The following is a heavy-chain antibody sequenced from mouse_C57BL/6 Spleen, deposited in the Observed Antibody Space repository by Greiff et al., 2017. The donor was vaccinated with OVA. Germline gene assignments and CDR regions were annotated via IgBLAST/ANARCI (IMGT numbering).Heavy chain of an antibody. Sequence: VQLQQSGPELVKPGASVKISCKASGYTFTDYYMNWVKQSHGKSLEWIGDINPNNGGTSYNQKFKGKATLTVDKSSSTAYMELRSLTSEDSAVYYCARMTTVVATRGYFDVWGTGTTVTVSS. D-gene: IGHD1-1*01. V-gene: IGHV1-26*01. J-gene: IGHJ1*03. CDR2: INPNNGGT. CDR3: ARMTTVVATRGYFDV. CDR1: GYTFTDYY.